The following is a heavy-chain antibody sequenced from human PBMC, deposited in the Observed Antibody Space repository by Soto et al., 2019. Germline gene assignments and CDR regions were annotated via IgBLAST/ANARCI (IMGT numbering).Heavy chain of an antibody. CDR2: INPNSGGT. J-gene: IGHJ6*02. CDR3: ARGVVVTAKYYYYYYGMDV. Sequence: ASVKVSCKASGYTSTGYYMHWVRQAPGQGLEWMGWINPNSGGTNYAQKFQGRVTMTRDTSISTAYMELSRLRSDDTAVYYCARGVVVTAKYYYYYYGMDVWGQGTTVTVSS. V-gene: IGHV1-2*02. D-gene: IGHD2-21*02. CDR1: GYTSTGYY.